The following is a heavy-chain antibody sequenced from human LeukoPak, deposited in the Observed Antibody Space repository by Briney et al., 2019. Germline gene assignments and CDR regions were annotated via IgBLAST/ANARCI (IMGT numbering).Heavy chain of an antibody. CDR1: GFTFSDHY. J-gene: IGHJ4*02. V-gene: IGHV3-23*01. CDR2: ISGSGGST. D-gene: IGHD3-9*01. Sequence: GGSLRLSCAVSGFTFSDHYMDWVRQAPGKGLEWVSAISGSGGSTYYADSVKGRFTISRDNSKNTLYLQMNSLRAEDTAVYYCAKDLLRYFDWLGGGWGQGTLVTVSS. CDR3: AKDLLRYFDWLGGG.